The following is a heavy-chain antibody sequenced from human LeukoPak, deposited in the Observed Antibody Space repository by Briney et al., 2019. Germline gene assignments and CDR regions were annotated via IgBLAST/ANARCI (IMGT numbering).Heavy chain of an antibody. CDR1: GGSMNSYY. J-gene: IGHJ4*02. Sequence: SETLSLTCTVFGGSMNSYYWSWIRQPPGKGLEWIGFVYYTGSINYDSSLKSRVTISVDTSKNQFSLKLSSVTAADTAVYYCARGPKLWSEHSSIAAAGTGDFDYWGQGTLVTVSS. CDR3: ARGPKLWSEHSSIAAAGTGDFDY. V-gene: IGHV4-59*12. CDR2: VYYTGSI. D-gene: IGHD6-13*01.